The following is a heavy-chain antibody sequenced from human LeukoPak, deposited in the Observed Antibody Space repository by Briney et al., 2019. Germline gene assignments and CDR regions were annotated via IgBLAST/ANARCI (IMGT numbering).Heavy chain of an antibody. D-gene: IGHD4-23*01. CDR3: RGGGPYYFDY. CDR2: ISYDGSNK. CDR1: GFTFSGYA. V-gene: IGHV3-30-3*01. J-gene: IGHJ4*02. Sequence: GGSLRLSCAASGFTFSGYAMHWVRQAPGKGLEWVAVISYDGSNKYYADSVKGRFTISRDNSKNTLYLQMNSLRAEDTAVYYCRGGGPYYFDYWGQGTLVTVSS.